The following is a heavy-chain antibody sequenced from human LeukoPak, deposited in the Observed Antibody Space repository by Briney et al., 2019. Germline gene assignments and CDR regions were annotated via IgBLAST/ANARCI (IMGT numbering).Heavy chain of an antibody. D-gene: IGHD3-9*01. CDR1: GFTFSSYS. CDR2: ISSSSSTI. J-gene: IGHJ6*02. CDR3: AKHSRVGYFDPCMDV. Sequence: QPGGSLRLSCAASGFTFSSYSMNWVRQAPGKGLEWVSYISSSSSTIYYADSVKGRFTISRDNAKNSLYLQMNSLRAEDTAVYYCAKHSRVGYFDPCMDVWGQGTTVTVSS. V-gene: IGHV3-48*01.